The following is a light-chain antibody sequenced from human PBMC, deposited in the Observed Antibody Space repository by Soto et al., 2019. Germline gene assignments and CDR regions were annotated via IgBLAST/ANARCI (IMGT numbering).Light chain of an antibody. CDR2: DAS. Sequence: EIVLTQSPATLSLSPGERVTLSCRASQSFSSYLAWYQQKPGQAPMLLIYDASKRATGIPARFSGRGSGTVFTLTISSLEPEDFAVYYCQPRSNWPPVITFGQGTRLEI. CDR3: QPRSNWPPVIT. CDR1: QSFSSY. V-gene: IGKV3-11*01. J-gene: IGKJ5*01.